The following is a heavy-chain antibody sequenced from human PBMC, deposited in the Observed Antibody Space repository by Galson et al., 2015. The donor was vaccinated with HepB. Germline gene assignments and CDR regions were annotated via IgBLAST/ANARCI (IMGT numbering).Heavy chain of an antibody. CDR1: GFTFSDYY. D-gene: IGHD3-22*01. V-gene: IGHV3-11*05. J-gene: IGHJ3*02. Sequence: LRLSCAASGFTFSDYYMSWIRQAPGKGLEWVSYISSSSSYTNYADSVKGRFTISRDNAKNSLYLQMNSLRAEDTAVYYCARVIYYYDSSGYATDAFDIWGQGTMVTVSS. CDR2: ISSSSSYT. CDR3: ARVIYYYDSSGYATDAFDI.